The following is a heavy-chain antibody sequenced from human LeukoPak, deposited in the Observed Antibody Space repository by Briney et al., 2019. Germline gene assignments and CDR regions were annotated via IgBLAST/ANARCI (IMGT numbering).Heavy chain of an antibody. CDR1: GDSISRGSYY. Sequence: SETLSLTCTVSGDSISRGSYYWRWVRQPAAKGLEWIGRIYNRGSTNYNPSLKSRVTISVDTSKNQFSLKLRSVTVADAAVYYCARALAGYGYNWFDSWGQGTLVSVSS. CDR3: ARALAGYGYNWFDS. D-gene: IGHD5-18*01. V-gene: IGHV4-61*02. J-gene: IGHJ5*01. CDR2: IYNRGST.